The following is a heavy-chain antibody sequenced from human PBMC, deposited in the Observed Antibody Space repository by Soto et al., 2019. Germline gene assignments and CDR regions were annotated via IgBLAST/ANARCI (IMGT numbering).Heavy chain of an antibody. CDR3: ARSGSMPYYYYGMDV. V-gene: IGHV1-18*01. CDR1: GYTFARYG. Sequence: GASVKVSCKASGYTFARYGIDWVRQAPGQVFVWMGWISGHNGVTKYVQKFQGIVSMTTDTFTSTASMELRSLRSDDSAVYYCARSGSMPYYYYGMDVWGQGTTVTVSS. D-gene: IGHD3-10*01. CDR2: ISGHNGVT. J-gene: IGHJ6*02.